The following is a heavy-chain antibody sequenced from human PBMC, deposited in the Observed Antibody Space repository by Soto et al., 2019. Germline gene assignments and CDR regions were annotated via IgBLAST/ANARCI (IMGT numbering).Heavy chain of an antibody. CDR2: ISSSSSNI. Sequence: EVQLVESGGGLVQPGGSLRLSCAASGFTFSSYIMNWVRQAPGKGLEWDSYISSSSSNIYYAASGKGRFTISRDNAKNSLYMKMHSLRDEDTAVYYCARDPGYSYGPPDYWGQGTLVTVSS. V-gene: IGHV3-48*02. J-gene: IGHJ4*02. CDR1: GFTFSSYI. CDR3: ARDPGYSYGPPDY. D-gene: IGHD5-18*01.